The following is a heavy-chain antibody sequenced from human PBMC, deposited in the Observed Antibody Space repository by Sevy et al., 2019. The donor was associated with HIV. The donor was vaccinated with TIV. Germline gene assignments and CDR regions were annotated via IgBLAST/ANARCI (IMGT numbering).Heavy chain of an antibody. CDR2: ISSSSSYI. Sequence: GGSLRLSCAASGFTFSSYSMNWVCQAPGKGLEWVSSISSSSSYIYYADSVKGRFTISRDNAKNSLYLQMNSLRAEDTAVYYCARGGLLLNCSGGSCHAWDYYGMDVWGQGTTVTVSS. V-gene: IGHV3-21*01. D-gene: IGHD2-15*01. CDR3: ARGGLLLNCSGGSCHAWDYYGMDV. CDR1: GFTFSSYS. J-gene: IGHJ6*02.